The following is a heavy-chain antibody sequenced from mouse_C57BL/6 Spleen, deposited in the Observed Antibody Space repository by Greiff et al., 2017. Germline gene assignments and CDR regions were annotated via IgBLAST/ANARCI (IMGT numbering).Heavy chain of an antibody. D-gene: IGHD2-1*01. J-gene: IGHJ3*01. CDR3: VRGGALYYGNYVWFAY. V-gene: IGHV10-3*01. CDR1: GFTFNTYA. Sequence: EAGGGLVQPKGSLKLSCAASGFTFNTYAMHWVRQAPGKGLEWVARIRSKSSNYATYYADSVKDRFTISRDDSQSMLYLQMNNLKTEDTAMYYCVRGGALYYGNYVWFAYWGQGTLVTVSA. CDR2: IRSKSSNYAT.